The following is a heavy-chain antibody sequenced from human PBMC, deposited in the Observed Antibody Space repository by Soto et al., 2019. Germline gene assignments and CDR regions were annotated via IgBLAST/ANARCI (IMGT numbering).Heavy chain of an antibody. CDR2: INSDGSST. J-gene: IGHJ6*02. V-gene: IGHV3-74*01. CDR1: GFTFSSYW. CDR3: ARDRPRTYYYGSGSYYLYGMDV. D-gene: IGHD3-10*01. Sequence: EVQLVESGGGLVQPGGSLRLSCAASGFTFSSYWMHWVRQAPGKGLVWVSRINSDGSSTSYADSVKGRFTISRDNAKNTLYLQMNSLRAEDTAVYYCARDRPRTYYYGSGSYYLYGMDVWGQGTTVTVSS.